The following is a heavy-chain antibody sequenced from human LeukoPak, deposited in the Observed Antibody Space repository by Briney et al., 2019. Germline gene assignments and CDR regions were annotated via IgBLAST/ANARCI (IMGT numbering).Heavy chain of an antibody. V-gene: IGHV1-69*13. J-gene: IGHJ4*02. CDR1: GGTFSSYA. D-gene: IGHD2-15*01. Sequence: LVKVSCKASGGTFSSYAISWVRQAPGQGLEWMGGIIPIFGTANYAQKFQGRVTITADESTSTAYMELSSLRSEDTAVYYCARGGRYCSGGSCPFDYWGQGTLVTVSS. CDR2: IIPIFGTA. CDR3: ARGGRYCSGGSCPFDY.